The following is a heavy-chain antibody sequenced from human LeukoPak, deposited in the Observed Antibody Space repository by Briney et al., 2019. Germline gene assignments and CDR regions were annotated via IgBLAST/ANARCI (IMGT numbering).Heavy chain of an antibody. CDR3: ARDRGGWYGYYFDY. J-gene: IGHJ4*02. CDR1: GFTFSSYA. CDR2: ISYDGSNK. V-gene: IGHV3-30-3*01. D-gene: IGHD6-19*01. Sequence: GGSLRLSCAASGFTFSSYAMHWVRQAPGKGLEWVAVISYDGSNKYYADSVKGRFTISRDNSKNTLYLQMNSLRAEDTAVYYCARDRGGWYGYYFDYWGQGTLVTVSS.